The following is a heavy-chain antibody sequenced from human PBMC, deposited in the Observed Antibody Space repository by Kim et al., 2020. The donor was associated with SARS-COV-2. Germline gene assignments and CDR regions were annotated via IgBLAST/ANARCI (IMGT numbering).Heavy chain of an antibody. V-gene: IGHV4-30-2*01. J-gene: IGHJ4*02. D-gene: IGHD6-13*01. Sequence: SETLSLTCAVSGGSISSGGYSWSWIRQPPGKGLEWIGYIYHSGSTYYNPYLKSRVTISVDRSKNQFSLKLSSVTAADTAVYYCARGQGGYSSSWYDYWGQGTLVTVSP. CDR2: IYHSGST. CDR3: ARGQGGYSSSWYDY. CDR1: GGSISSGGYS.